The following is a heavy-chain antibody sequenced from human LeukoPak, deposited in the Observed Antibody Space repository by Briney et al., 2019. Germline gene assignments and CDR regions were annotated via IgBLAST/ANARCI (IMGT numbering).Heavy chain of an antibody. J-gene: IGHJ6*03. CDR3: ATSTLGWYQRIGDYCYYYMDV. CDR2: ISSSGSTI. Sequence: GGSLRLSCAASGFTFSDYYMSWIRQAPGKGLEWVSYISSSGSTIYYADSVKGRFTISRDNAKNSLYLQMNSLRAEDTAVYYCATSTLGWYQRIGDYCYYYMDVWGKGTTVTVSS. CDR1: GFTFSDYY. D-gene: IGHD2-2*01. V-gene: IGHV3-11*01.